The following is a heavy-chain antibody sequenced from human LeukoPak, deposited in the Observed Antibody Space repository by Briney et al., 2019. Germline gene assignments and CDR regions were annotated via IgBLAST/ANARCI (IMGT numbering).Heavy chain of an antibody. J-gene: IGHJ2*01. CDR1: GGSISSSSYY. CDR2: IYHSGST. Sequence: PSETLSLTCTVSGGSISSSSYYGGWIRQPPGKGLEWIGSIYHSGSTNYNPSLKSRVTISLDTSKNQFSLQLSSVTAADTAVYYCARFTTVVPAFWYFDLWGRGTLVTVSS. D-gene: IGHD4-23*01. V-gene: IGHV4-39*01. CDR3: ARFTTVVPAFWYFDL.